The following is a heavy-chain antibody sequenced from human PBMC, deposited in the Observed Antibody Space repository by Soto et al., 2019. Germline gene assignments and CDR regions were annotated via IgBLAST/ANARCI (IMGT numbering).Heavy chain of an antibody. CDR2: ISGSGGST. CDR3: AKAPRGMYGGYLKRNWFDP. Sequence: GSLRLSCAASGFTFSSYAMSWVRQAPGKGLEWVSAISGSGGSTYYADSVKGRFTISRDNSKNTLYLQMNSLRAEDTAVYYCAKAPRGMYGGYLKRNWFDPWGQGTLVTVSS. CDR1: GFTFSSYA. J-gene: IGHJ5*02. V-gene: IGHV3-23*01. D-gene: IGHD5-18*01.